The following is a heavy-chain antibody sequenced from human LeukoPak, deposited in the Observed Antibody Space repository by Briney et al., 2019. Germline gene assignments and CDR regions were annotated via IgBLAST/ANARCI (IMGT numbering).Heavy chain of an antibody. V-gene: IGHV4-34*01. J-gene: IGHJ4*02. CDR1: GGSFSGYY. D-gene: IGHD2/OR15-2a*01. CDR3: ARVRIGNFDY. Sequence: PSETPSLTCAVYGGSFSGYYWSWIRQPPGKGLEWIGEINHSGSTNYNPSLKSRVTISVDTSKNQFSLKLSSVTAADTAVYYCARVRIGNFDYWGQGTLVTVSP. CDR2: INHSGST.